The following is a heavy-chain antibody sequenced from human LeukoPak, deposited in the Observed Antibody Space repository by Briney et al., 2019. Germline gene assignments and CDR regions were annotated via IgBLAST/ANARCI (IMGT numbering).Heavy chain of an antibody. V-gene: IGHV1-18*04. J-gene: IGHJ6*02. CDR1: GYTFTTYG. CDR3: ARVRGSGWYKGRYGMDV. CDR2: ISAYNGNT. Sequence: GASVKASCKASGYTFTTYGITWVRQAPGQGLEWMGWISAYNGNTHYAQNLQGRVTMTTDTSTSTAYMELRGLRSDDTAVYYCARVRGSGWYKGRYGMDVWGQGTTVTVSS. D-gene: IGHD6-19*01.